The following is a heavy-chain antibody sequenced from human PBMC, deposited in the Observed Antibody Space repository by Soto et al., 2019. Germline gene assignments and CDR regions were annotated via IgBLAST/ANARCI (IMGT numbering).Heavy chain of an antibody. D-gene: IGHD2-15*01. CDR3: ARGGYCSGGSCPRDS. J-gene: IGHJ4*02. CDR1: GASVNSGNYY. Sequence: LSLTCTVSGASVNSGNYYWSWIRQPPGKGLEWIGYIYYSGSTNYNPSLESRVTISADTSKNQFSLRLASMSAADTAVYYCARGGYCSGGSCPRDSWGQGTLVTVSS. V-gene: IGHV4-61*01. CDR2: IYYSGST.